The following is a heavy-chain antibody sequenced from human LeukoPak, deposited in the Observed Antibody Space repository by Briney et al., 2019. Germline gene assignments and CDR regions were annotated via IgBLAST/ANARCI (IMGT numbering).Heavy chain of an antibody. V-gene: IGHV1-69*01. CDR3: ARGLHYYDSSGYRSEYFQR. CDR1: GGTFSSYA. Sequence: GSSVKVSCKASGGTFSSYAISWVRQAPGQGLEWMGGIIPIFGTANYAQKFQGRVTITADESTSTAYMELSSLRSEDTAVYYCARGLHYYDSSGYRSEYFQRWGQGTLVTVSS. J-gene: IGHJ1*01. CDR2: IIPIFGTA. D-gene: IGHD3-22*01.